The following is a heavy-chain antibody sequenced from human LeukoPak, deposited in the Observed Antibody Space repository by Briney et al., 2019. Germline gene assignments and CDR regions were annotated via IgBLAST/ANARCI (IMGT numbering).Heavy chain of an antibody. V-gene: IGHV3-9*01. CDR3: ARGCSSTSCSSFDY. J-gene: IGHJ4*02. CDR1: GFTFDDYA. D-gene: IGHD2-2*01. Sequence: PGGSLRLSCAASGFTFDDYAMHWVRQAPGKGLEWVAGISWNSCSIGYADSVKGRFTISRDNAKNSLYLQMNSLRAEDTALYYCARGCSSTSCSSFDYWGQGTLVTVSS. CDR2: ISWNSCSI.